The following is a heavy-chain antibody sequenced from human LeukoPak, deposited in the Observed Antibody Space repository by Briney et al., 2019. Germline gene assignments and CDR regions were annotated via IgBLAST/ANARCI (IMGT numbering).Heavy chain of an antibody. D-gene: IGHD6-13*01. CDR3: ARESSSWYEY. V-gene: IGHV3-7*01. J-gene: IGHJ4*02. Sequence: QPGGSLTLSCADSGFTFSSYWMSWVRQAPGKGLEWVANIKQDGSEKYYVDSVKGRFTISRDNAKNSLYLQMNSLRAEDTAVYYCARESSSWYEYWGQGTLVTVSS. CDR1: GFTFSSYW. CDR2: IKQDGSEK.